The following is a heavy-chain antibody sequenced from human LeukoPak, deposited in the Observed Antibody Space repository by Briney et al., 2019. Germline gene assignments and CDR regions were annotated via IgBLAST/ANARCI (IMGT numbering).Heavy chain of an antibody. J-gene: IGHJ3*02. V-gene: IGHV1-2*04. CDR3: AKDDPYYYDSSGYSPGGFDI. CDR1: GYTFTGYY. D-gene: IGHD3-22*01. CDR2: INPNSGGT. Sequence: ASVKVSCKASGYTFTGYYPHWVRQAPGQGPEWMGWINPNSGGTNYAQKFQGWVIMTRDTSISTAYMELSRLRSDDTAVYYCAKDDPYYYDSSGYSPGGFDIWGQGTMVTVSS.